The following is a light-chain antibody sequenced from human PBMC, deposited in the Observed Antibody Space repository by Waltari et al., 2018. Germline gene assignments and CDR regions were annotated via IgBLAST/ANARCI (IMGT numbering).Light chain of an antibody. CDR1: SPRSYH. J-gene: IGLJ2*01. Sequence: SGLTQAPAVSVALGQTGRITSQGDSPRSYHASWYQQQSGQAPPLVVYGRNNLPSGIRDRFSASSSGNTDFLTITGAQAEDEAVYYCNSRDTSGNRVIFGGGTKLTV. CDR2: GRN. CDR3: NSRDTSGNRVI. V-gene: IGLV3-19*01.